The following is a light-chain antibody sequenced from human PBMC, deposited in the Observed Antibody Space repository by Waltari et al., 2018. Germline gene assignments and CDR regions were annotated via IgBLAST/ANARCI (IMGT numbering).Light chain of an antibody. CDR1: QSVTYY. J-gene: IGKJ1*01. CDR3: QQYDEWPRT. Sequence: EVVLTQSPATLSVSPGERATLTCRASQSVTYYFAWYQQNDGQAPRLLIYGASTRATGIPARFSGSGSGTEFTLSISSLQSEDFAIYYCQQYDEWPRTFGHGTRVEI. V-gene: IGKV3-15*01. CDR2: GAS.